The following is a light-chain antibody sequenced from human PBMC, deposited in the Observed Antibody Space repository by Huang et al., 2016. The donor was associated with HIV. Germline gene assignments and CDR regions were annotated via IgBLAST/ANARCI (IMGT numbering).Light chain of an antibody. CDR2: DAS. CDR1: QNISR. Sequence: EIVMTQSPATLSVSPGERATLSCRASQNISRLAWYQQKPGQAPRLLIYDASSMATGIPARFSGSGSGTEFTLTVRSLQSEDFALYYCQQYDAWPPWTFGQGTQVDIK. J-gene: IGKJ1*01. V-gene: IGKV3-15*01. CDR3: QQYDAWPPWT.